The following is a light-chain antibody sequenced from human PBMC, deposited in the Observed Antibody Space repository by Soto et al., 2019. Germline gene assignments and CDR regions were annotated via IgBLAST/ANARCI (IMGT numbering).Light chain of an antibody. V-gene: IGKV3-20*01. CDR3: QQYGSSPPLIT. CDR1: QSVTNNY. Sequence: ILLTQSPGTLSLSPGERATLSCRASQSVTNNYFAWYQQKPGQAPRLLIFGVSSRATGVPDRFSGRGSGTEFTLNISRLEPEDFALDYCQQYGSSPPLITFGQGTRLEIK. CDR2: GVS. J-gene: IGKJ5*01.